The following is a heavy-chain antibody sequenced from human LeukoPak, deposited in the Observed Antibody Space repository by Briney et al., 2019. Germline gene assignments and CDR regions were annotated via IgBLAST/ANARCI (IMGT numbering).Heavy chain of an antibody. Sequence: GGSLRLSCAASGLSLYSNNMHWVRQAPGGGLEWLSYISAGSGTVFSADSVMGRFSISRDNARESLFLQMNSLRVDDTAVYYCTKDLGLRRMIWGRGTLVIVSS. CDR3: TKDLGLRRMI. D-gene: IGHD1-14*01. J-gene: IGHJ2*01. V-gene: IGHV3-48*04. CDR2: ISAGSGTV. CDR1: GLSLYSNN.